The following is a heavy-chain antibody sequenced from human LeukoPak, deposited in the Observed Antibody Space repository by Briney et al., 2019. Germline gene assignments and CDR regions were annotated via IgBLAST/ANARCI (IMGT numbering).Heavy chain of an antibody. CDR2: IRSKNDGETT. CDR3: TTDAKMGATTGY. D-gene: IGHD1-26*01. J-gene: IGHJ4*02. CDR1: GSTLSNAW. V-gene: IGHV3-15*01. Sequence: GGSLRLSCVASGSTLSNAWMSWVRQAPGKGLEWVGRIRSKNDGETTDYAAFVKGRFSISRDDSKNTLYLQMNSLEVEDTGVYYCTTDAKMGATTGYWGQGTLVTVSS.